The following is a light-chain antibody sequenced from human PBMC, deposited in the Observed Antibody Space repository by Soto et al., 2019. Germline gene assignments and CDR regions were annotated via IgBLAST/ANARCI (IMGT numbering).Light chain of an antibody. Sequence: QSVLTQPPSVSAAPGEKVTISCSGSSSNIGNNYVSWYQQLPGIPPKLLIYDNDNRPSGIPDRFSGSKSGTSATLGITGLQTGDEADYYCATWDSSLSAGVFGGGTKLNVL. CDR3: ATWDSSLSAGV. J-gene: IGLJ2*01. CDR2: DND. CDR1: SSNIGNNY. V-gene: IGLV1-51*01.